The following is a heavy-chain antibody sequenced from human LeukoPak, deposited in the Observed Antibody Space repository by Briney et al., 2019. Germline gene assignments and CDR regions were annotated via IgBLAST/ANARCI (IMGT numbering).Heavy chain of an antibody. CDR2: IYYSGST. Sequence: PSETLSLTCTVSGGSISSYYWSWIRQPPGKGLEWIGYIYYSGSTNYNPSLKSRVTISVDTSKNQFPLKLSSVTAADTAVYYCARQEYSGSPTDYWGQGTLVTVSS. D-gene: IGHD1-26*01. J-gene: IGHJ4*02. CDR1: GGSISSYY. V-gene: IGHV4-59*08. CDR3: ARQEYSGSPTDY.